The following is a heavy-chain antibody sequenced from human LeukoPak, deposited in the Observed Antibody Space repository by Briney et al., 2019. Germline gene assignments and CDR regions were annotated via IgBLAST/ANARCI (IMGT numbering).Heavy chain of an antibody. Sequence: GRSLRLSCAASGFTFSSYGMHWVRQAPGKGLEWVAVIWYDGSNKYYADSVKGRFTISRDNSKNTLYLQMNSLRAEDTAVYYCAKANYAYYDSSGSPADDAFDIWGQGTMVTVPS. V-gene: IGHV3-33*06. CDR1: GFTFSSYG. CDR2: IWYDGSNK. CDR3: AKANYAYYDSSGSPADDAFDI. J-gene: IGHJ3*02. D-gene: IGHD3-22*01.